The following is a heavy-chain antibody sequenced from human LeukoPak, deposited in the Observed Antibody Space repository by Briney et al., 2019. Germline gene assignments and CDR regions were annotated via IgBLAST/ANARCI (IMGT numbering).Heavy chain of an antibody. V-gene: IGHV6-1*01. J-gene: IGHJ6*02. Sequence: HSQTLSLTCAISGDSVSGNSVAWNWIRQSPSRGLEWLGRTYYRSKWYNDYAVSVKSRITINPDTSKNRFSLQLNSVTPEDTAVYYCSRESINTVRGVILYYYGMDVWGQGTTVTVSS. CDR1: GDSVSGNSVA. CDR3: SRESINTVRGVILYYYGMDV. CDR2: TYYRSKWYN. D-gene: IGHD3-10*01.